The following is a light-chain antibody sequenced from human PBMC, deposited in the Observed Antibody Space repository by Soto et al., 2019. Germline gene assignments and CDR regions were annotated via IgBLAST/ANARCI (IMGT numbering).Light chain of an antibody. V-gene: IGKV1-5*01. J-gene: IGKJ4*01. CDR1: QSINNW. Sequence: DIQMTQSPSTLSASVGDRVAITCRASQSINNWLAWYQLKPGEAPKLLIYDASTLESGVPSRFSGSGSGTDFTLTISRLEPEDFAVYYCQQYGSSLGVTFGGGTKVDI. CDR2: DAS. CDR3: QQYGSSLGVT.